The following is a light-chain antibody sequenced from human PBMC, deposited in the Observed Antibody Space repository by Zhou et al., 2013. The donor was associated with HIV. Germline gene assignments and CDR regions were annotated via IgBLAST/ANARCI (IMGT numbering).Light chain of an antibody. V-gene: IGKV2D-29*02. CDR3: MQSIQYPLT. J-gene: IGKJ4*01. CDR1: QSLLHSNGYNY. CDR2: EAS. Sequence: IVMTQSPLSLPVTPGEAASISCRASQSLLHSNGYNYLDWYVQKPGQSPQLLIYEASNRFSGVPDRFSGSGSATDFTLKISRVEAEDVGVYYCMQSIQYPLTFGGGTKVEIK.